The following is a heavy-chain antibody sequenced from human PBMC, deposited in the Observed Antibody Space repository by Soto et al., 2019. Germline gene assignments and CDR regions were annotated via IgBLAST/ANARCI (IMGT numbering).Heavy chain of an antibody. J-gene: IGHJ4*02. CDR2: IIPFVGTT. D-gene: IGHD4-17*01. V-gene: IGHV1-69*08. CDR1: GGTFSTYT. Sequence: QVQLVQSGAEVKKPGSSVKVSCKASGGTFSTYTFSWVRQAPGQGLEWMGRIIPFVGTTNYAQKFQGRVTITADKSTSTAYMELSSLRSEDTAVYYCAREDYADYYFDYWGQGTLVTVSS. CDR3: AREDYADYYFDY.